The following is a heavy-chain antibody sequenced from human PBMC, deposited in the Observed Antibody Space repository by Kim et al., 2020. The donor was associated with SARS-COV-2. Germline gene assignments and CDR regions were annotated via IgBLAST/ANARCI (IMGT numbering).Heavy chain of an antibody. CDR2: INAGNGNT. CDR3: ARDLTVTDYYYYGMDV. D-gene: IGHD4-17*01. CDR1: GYTFTSYA. J-gene: IGHJ6*02. Sequence: ASVKVSCKASGYTFTSYAMHWVRQAPGQRLEWMGWINAGNGNTKYSQKFQGRVTITRDTSASTAYTELSSLRSEDTAVYYCARDLTVTDYYYYGMDVWGQGTTVTVSS. V-gene: IGHV1-3*01.